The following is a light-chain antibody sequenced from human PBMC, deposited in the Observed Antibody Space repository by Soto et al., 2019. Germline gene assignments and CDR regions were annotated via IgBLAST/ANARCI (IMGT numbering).Light chain of an antibody. V-gene: IGLV2-8*01. CDR1: SSDVGGYKY. J-gene: IGLJ1*01. CDR3: SSYAGSNNFV. Sequence: QSALTQPPSAPGSPGQSVTISCTGTSSDVGGYKYVSWYQQHPGKAPKLMIYEVSKRPSGVPDRFSGSKSDNTASLTVSGLQAEDEADYYCSSYAGSNNFVFGTGTKVTVL. CDR2: EVS.